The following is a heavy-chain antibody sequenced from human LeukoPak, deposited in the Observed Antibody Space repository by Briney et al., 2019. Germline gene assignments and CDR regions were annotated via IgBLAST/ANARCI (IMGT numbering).Heavy chain of an antibody. CDR2: INPSGGST. CDR1: GYTFTSYY. V-gene: IGHV1-46*01. J-gene: IGHJ6*02. CDR3: ATTNPEAGSYYTHYYYGMDV. Sequence: ASVKVSCKASGYTFTSYYMHWVRQAPGQGLEWMGIINPSGGSTSYAQKFQGRVTMTRDTSTSTVYMELSSLRSEDTAVYYCATTNPEAGSYYTHYYYGMDVWGQGTTVTVSS. D-gene: IGHD3-10*01.